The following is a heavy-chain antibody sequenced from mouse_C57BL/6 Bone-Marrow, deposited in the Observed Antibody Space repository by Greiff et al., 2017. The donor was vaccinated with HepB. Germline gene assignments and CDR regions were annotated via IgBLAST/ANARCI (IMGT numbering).Heavy chain of an antibody. J-gene: IGHJ4*01. V-gene: IGHV5-17*01. Sequence: EVKLQESGGGLVKPGGSLKLSCAASGFTFSDYGMHWVRQAPEKGLEWVAYISSGSSTIYYADTVKGRFTISRDNAKNTLFLQMTSLRSEDTAMYYCAEGLRMDYWGQGTSVTVSS. CDR1: GFTFSDYG. D-gene: IGHD1-1*01. CDR2: ISSGSSTI. CDR3: AEGLRMDY.